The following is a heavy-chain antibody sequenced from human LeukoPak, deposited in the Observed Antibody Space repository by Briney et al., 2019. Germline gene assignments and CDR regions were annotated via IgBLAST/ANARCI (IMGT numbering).Heavy chain of an antibody. J-gene: IGHJ4*02. V-gene: IGHV1-46*01. D-gene: IGHD4-17*01. CDR2: INPSGGST. Sequence: SVKVSCKASGYTFTSYYMHWVRQAPGQGLEWMGIINPSGGSTSYAQKFQGRVTMTRDTSTSTDYMELSSLRSEDTAVYYCARPVWGYGDFKSGYFDYWGQGTLVTVSS. CDR3: ARPVWGYGDFKSGYFDY. CDR1: GYTFTSYY.